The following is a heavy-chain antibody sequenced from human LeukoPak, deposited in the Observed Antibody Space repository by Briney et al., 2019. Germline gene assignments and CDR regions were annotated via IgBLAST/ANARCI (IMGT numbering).Heavy chain of an antibody. J-gene: IGHJ3*01. Sequence: GGSLRLSCAASGFTFSDYALIWVRQAPGKGLEWISAIRGAGGATYYADSVKGRCTISRDNSRNTGCLQMNSLRAEDTALYFCGKDPNGDYVGAFDFWGPGTMVTVSS. CDR2: IRGAGGAT. V-gene: IGHV3-23*01. D-gene: IGHD4-17*01. CDR3: GKDPNGDYVGAFDF. CDR1: GFTFSDYA.